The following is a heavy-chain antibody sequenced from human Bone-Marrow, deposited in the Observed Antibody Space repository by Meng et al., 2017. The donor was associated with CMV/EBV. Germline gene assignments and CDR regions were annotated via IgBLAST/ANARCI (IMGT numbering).Heavy chain of an antibody. J-gene: IGHJ4*02. CDR2: ISSHYI. D-gene: IGHD6-19*01. V-gene: IGHV3-21*01. CDR3: ARGSVALPPGPFDY. Sequence: SCADCGFMFSTCSMTWVRQAPGKGLEWVSSISSHYIFYAESLKGRFTISTDNAKNSLYLQMNSLRAEDTALYYCARGSVALPPGPFDYWGQGTLVTVSS. CDR1: GFMFSTCS.